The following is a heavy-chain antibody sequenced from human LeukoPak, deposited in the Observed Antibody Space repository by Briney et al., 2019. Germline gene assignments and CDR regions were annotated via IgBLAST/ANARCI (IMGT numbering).Heavy chain of an antibody. CDR3: ARQVSYSSSWYADY. D-gene: IGHD6-13*01. V-gene: IGHV4-39*01. Sequence: SETLSLTCTVSGGSISSSSYYWGWIRQPPGKGLEWIGSIYYSGSTYYNPSLKSRVTISVDTSKNQFSLKLSSVTAADTAVYYCARQVSYSSSWYADYWGQGTLVTVSS. J-gene: IGHJ4*02. CDR2: IYYSGST. CDR1: GGSISSSSYY.